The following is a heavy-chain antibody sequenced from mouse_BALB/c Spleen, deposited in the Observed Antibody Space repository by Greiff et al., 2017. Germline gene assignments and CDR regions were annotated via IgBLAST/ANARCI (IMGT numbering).Heavy chain of an antibody. D-gene: IGHD4-1*01. CDR3: ARVPLNWYKAMDY. CDR1: GFTFSDYG. J-gene: IGHJ4*01. CDR2: ISNWAYSI. Sequence: EVQLVESGGGLVQPGGSWKLSCAASGFTFSDYGMAWVRQAPGKGPEWVAFISNWAYSIYYAETVTGRFTISRENAKNTLYLEMSSLRSEDTAMYYCARVPLNWYKAMDYWGQGTSVTVSS. V-gene: IGHV5-15*02.